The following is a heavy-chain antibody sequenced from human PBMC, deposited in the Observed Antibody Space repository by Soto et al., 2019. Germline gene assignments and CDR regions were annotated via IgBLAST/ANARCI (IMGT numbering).Heavy chain of an antibody. V-gene: IGHV4-59*01. Sequence: SETLSLTCTVSGGYISSYYWSWIRQXXGKGLECIGYIYYSGSTNYTPSLKSRVTISVDTSKNQFSLKLSSVTAADTAVYYCARGSVGAVAGTAFDYWGQGTLVTGSS. CDR3: ARGSVGAVAGTAFDY. D-gene: IGHD6-19*01. CDR1: GGYISSYY. CDR2: IYYSGST. J-gene: IGHJ4*02.